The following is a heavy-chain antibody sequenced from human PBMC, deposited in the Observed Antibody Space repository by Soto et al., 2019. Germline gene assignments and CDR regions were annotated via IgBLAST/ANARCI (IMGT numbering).Heavy chain of an antibody. V-gene: IGHV3-23*01. J-gene: IGHJ4*02. CDR2: ISGSGGRVGSP. CDR1: GFTFTTYT. CDR3: AKAGCYTPDCYVPYS. D-gene: IGHD3-16*02. Sequence: EVQLLESGGGLVQPGGSLRLSCAASGFTFTTYTMSWVRQAPGKGLEWVSVISGSGGRVGSPWDADSVQGLFIISRDTSRSTVYLQMNSLRAEDSAIYYGAKAGCYTPDCYVPYSWGQGTLFTVSS.